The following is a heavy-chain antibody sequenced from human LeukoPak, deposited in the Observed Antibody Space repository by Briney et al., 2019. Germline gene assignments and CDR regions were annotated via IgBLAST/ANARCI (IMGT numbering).Heavy chain of an antibody. J-gene: IGHJ4*02. V-gene: IGHV3-53*01. CDR1: GFIVSSSY. D-gene: IGHD2-15*01. CDR3: ARDWDCSGGSCYSPD. Sequence: PGGSLRLSCEASGFIVSSSYMNWVRQAPGKGLEWVSAIYVGGSTYYADSVRGRFTTSRDNSRNTLYLQMNSLRAEDTAVYYCARDWDCSGGSCYSPDWGQGTLVTVSS. CDR2: IYVGGST.